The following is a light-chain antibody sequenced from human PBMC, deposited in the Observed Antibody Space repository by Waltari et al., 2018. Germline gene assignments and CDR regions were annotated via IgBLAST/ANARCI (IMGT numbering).Light chain of an antibody. V-gene: IGKV3-11*01. J-gene: IGKJ4*01. CDR3: QQRSSLLPVT. CDR1: QNVDNY. Sequence: EIVLTQSPGTVSLSPGERATLPCRASQNVDNYVAWYQQSPGQTPKLLIYDASNRATGVPARFSGSGSGTDFTLTISGLEPEDFAVYYCQQRSSLLPVTFGGGTKVEIK. CDR2: DAS.